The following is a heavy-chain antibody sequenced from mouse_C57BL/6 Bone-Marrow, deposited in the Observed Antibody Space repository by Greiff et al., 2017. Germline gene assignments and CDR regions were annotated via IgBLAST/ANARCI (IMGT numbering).Heavy chain of an antibody. V-gene: IGHV14-4*01. D-gene: IGHD1-1*01. Sequence: EVQLQESGAELVRPGASVKLSCTASGFNIKDDYMHWVKQRPEQGLEWIGWIDPENGDTEYASKFQGKATITADTSSNTAYLQLSSLTSEDTAVYYCTTGTTVEPWGKGTLVTVSA. CDR1: GFNIKDDY. CDR2: IDPENGDT. J-gene: IGHJ3*01. CDR3: TTGTTVEP.